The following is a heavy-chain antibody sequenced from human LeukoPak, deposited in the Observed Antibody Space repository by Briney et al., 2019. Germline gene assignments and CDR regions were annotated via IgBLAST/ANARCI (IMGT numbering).Heavy chain of an antibody. D-gene: IGHD3-22*01. V-gene: IGHV3-30*02. CDR1: GFTFSSYG. J-gene: IGHJ4*02. Sequence: PGGSLRLSCAASGFTFSSYGMHWVRQAPGKGLEWVAFIRYDGSNKYYADSVKGRFIISRDNSKSAVYLQMNDLRGEDTAVYYCTKAKGQSWLFSHYWGRGTLVTVSS. CDR2: IRYDGSNK. CDR3: TKAKGQSWLFSHY.